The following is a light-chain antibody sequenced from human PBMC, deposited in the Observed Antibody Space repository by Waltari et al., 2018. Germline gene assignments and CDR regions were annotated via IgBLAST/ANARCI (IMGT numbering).Light chain of an antibody. CDR3: SSYTSSSTLV. CDR2: DVS. J-gene: IGLJ3*02. Sequence: QSALTQPASVSGSPGQSITISCTGTSSYVGGYNYVPWYQQHPGKAPKLMIYDVSNRPSGVSNRFSGSKSGNTASLTISGLQAEDEADYYCSSYTSSSTLVFGGGTKLTVL. CDR1: SSYVGGYNY. V-gene: IGLV2-14*03.